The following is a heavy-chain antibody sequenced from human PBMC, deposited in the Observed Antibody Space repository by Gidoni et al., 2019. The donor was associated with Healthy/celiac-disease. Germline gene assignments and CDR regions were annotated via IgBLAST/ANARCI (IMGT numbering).Heavy chain of an antibody. V-gene: IGHV1-3*01. CDR2: INAGNGNQ. J-gene: IGHJ6*02. CDR1: GYTFTRYA. D-gene: IGHD6-19*01. CDR3: ARDPGAGAAGYYYYYGMDV. Sequence: QVQLVQSGAEVTKPGASVKVSCKASGYTFTRYAMHWGRQAPGQRLEWMGWINAGNGNQKYSQKFQGRVTITRDTSASTAYMELSSLRSEDTAVYYCARDPGAGAAGYYYYYGMDVWGQGTTVTVSS.